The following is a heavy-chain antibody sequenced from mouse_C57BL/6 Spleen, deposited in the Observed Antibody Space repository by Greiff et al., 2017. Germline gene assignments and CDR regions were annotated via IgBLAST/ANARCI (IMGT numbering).Heavy chain of an antibody. D-gene: IGHD1-1*01. CDR3: ARRYYGSSYRYFDV. Sequence: EVKLQESGAELVKPGASVKLSCTASGFNITDYYMHWVKQRTEQGLEWIGRIDPEDGETKYAPKFQGKATITADTSSNTAYLQLSSLTSEDTAVYYCARRYYGSSYRYFDVWGTGTTVTVSS. CDR2: IDPEDGET. CDR1: GFNITDYY. J-gene: IGHJ1*03. V-gene: IGHV14-2*01.